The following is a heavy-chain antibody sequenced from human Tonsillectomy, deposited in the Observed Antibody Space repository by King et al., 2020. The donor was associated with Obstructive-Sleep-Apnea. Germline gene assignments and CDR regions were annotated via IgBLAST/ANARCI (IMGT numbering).Heavy chain of an antibody. D-gene: IGHD2-21*01. Sequence: LQLQESGPGLVKPSETLSLTCTGSGGSISSYYWSWIRQPPGKGLEWIGYIYYSGSTNYNPSLKSRGTISVDTSKNPFSLKLSSVTAADTAVYYCARGGVSAPLYYFDYWGQGTLVTVSS. CDR2: IYYSGST. J-gene: IGHJ4*02. CDR3: ARGGVSAPLYYFDY. V-gene: IGHV4-59*01. CDR1: GGSISSYY.